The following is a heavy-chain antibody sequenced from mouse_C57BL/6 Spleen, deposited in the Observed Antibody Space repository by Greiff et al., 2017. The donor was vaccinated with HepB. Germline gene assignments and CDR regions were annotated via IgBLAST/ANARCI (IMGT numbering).Heavy chain of an antibody. J-gene: IGHJ4*01. Sequence: QVQLQQSGAELVRPGSSVKLSCKASGYTFTSYWMHWVKQRPIQGLEWIGNIDPSDSETHYNQKFKDKATLTVDKSSSTAYMQLSSLTSEDSAVYYCARRNWAYAMDYWGQGTSVTVSS. CDR1: GYTFTSYW. V-gene: IGHV1-52*01. CDR3: ARRNWAYAMDY. D-gene: IGHD4-1*01. CDR2: IDPSDSET.